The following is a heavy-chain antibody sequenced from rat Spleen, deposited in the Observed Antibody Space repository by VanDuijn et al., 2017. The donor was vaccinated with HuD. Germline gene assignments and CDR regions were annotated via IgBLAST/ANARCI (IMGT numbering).Heavy chain of an antibody. J-gene: IGHJ2*01. CDR1: DYSITSSYK. Sequence: VRLLESGPGLVKPSQSLPLPCSVTDYSITSSYKWNWIRKFPGNKLEWMGYINGSGSTNYNPSPKSRISITRDTSKNQFFLQVNSVTTEDTATYYCARYPYYYSGYYWGQGVWVTVSS. D-gene: IGHD1-1*01. CDR2: INGSGST. CDR3: ARYPYYYSGYY. V-gene: IGHV3-3*01.